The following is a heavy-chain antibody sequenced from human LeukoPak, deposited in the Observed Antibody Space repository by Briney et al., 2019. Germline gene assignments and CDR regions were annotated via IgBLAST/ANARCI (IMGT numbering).Heavy chain of an antibody. CDR3: ARGAAVTTRFAYDY. J-gene: IGHJ4*02. CDR2: INHSGST. Sequence: SETLSLTCAVYGGSLSGYYWSWLRQPPGKGLEWIGEINHSGSTNYNPSLKSRVTISVDTSKNQFSLQLSSVTAADTAVYYCARGAAVTTRFAYDYWGQGTLVTVSS. V-gene: IGHV4-34*01. D-gene: IGHD4-17*01. CDR1: GGSLSGYY.